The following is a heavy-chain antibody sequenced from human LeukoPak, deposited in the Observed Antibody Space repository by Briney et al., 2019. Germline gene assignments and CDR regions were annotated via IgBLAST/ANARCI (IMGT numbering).Heavy chain of an antibody. CDR1: GYTFATYA. V-gene: IGHV1-3*01. CDR2: IIAGNGKT. D-gene: IGHD5-24*01. CDR3: ARGIQRESNTDAFDI. Sequence: ASVKVSCKASGYTFATYAMHWVRQAPGQRLEWMGWIIAGNGKTKYSQKFQGRVTITRDTSASTAYMELSSLRSEDTAVYYCARGIQRESNTDAFDIWGQGTMVTVSS. J-gene: IGHJ3*02.